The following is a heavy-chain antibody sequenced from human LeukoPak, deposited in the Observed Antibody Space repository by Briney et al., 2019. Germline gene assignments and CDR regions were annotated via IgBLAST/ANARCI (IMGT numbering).Heavy chain of an antibody. CDR2: IYYSGST. D-gene: IGHD6-13*01. J-gene: IGHJ4*02. CDR3: ARDKGGIAAAGHHFDY. CDR1: GGSTSSSSYY. V-gene: IGHV4-39*07. Sequence: SETLSLTCTVSGGSTSSSSYYWGWIRQPPGKGLEWIGSIYYSGSTYYNPSLKSRVTISVDTSKNQFSLKLSSVTAADTAVYYCARDKGGIAAAGHHFDYWGQGTLVIVSS.